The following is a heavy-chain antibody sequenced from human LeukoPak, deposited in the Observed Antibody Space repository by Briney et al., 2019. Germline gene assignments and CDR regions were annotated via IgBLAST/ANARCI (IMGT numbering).Heavy chain of an antibody. CDR2: IYYSGST. CDR3: ARRTHLRVYFDY. D-gene: IGHD4-17*01. Sequence: SETLSLTCTVSGGSISSSSYYWGWIRQPPGKGLEWIGSIYYSGSTYYNPSLKSRVTISVDTSKNQFSLKLSSVTAADTAVYYCARRTHLRVYFDYWGQGTLVTVSS. CDR1: GGSISSSSYY. V-gene: IGHV4-39*01. J-gene: IGHJ4*02.